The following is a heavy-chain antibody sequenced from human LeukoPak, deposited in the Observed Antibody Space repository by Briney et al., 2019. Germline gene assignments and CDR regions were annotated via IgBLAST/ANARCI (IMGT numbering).Heavy chain of an antibody. D-gene: IGHD3-10*01. J-gene: IGHJ4*02. CDR3: TTGITMVRGVIHLIDY. V-gene: IGHV3-15*01. Sequence: KTGGSLRLSCAASGFTFSSYGMHWVRQAPGKGLEWVGRIKSKTDGGTTDYAAPVKGRFTISRDDSKNTLYLQMNSLKTEDTAVYYCTTGITMVRGVIHLIDYWGQGTLVTVSS. CDR1: GFTFSSYG. CDR2: IKSKTDGGTT.